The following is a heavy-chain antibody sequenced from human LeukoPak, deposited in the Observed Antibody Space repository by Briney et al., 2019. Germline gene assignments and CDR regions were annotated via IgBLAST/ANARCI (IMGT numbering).Heavy chain of an antibody. V-gene: IGHV1-18*01. CDR2: ISTYNGNS. J-gene: IGHJ4*02. CDR3: ARVARTAVGIRYYFDE. D-gene: IGHD1-14*01. CDR1: VYNFINYG. Sequence: GASVKVSCKASVYNFINYGISWVRQAPGQGLDWMGWISTYNGNSIYAQTFQGRVTMTTDTSTSTGYMDLRSLTSDDTAVYYCARVARTAVGIRYYFDEWGQGTLVSVSS.